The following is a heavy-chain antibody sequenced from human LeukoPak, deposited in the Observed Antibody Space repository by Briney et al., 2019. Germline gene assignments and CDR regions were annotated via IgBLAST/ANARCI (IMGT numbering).Heavy chain of an antibody. CDR2: IYYSGGT. Sequence: SETLSLTCTVSGGSISSSSYYWGWIRQPPGKGLEWIGYIYYSGGTNYNPSLKSRVTISVDTSKNQFSLKLSSVTAADTAVYYCARVQYSSSWYVYSLAYYYYMDVWGKGTTVTISS. D-gene: IGHD6-13*01. J-gene: IGHJ6*03. V-gene: IGHV4-61*05. CDR3: ARVQYSSSWYVYSLAYYYYMDV. CDR1: GGSISSSSYY.